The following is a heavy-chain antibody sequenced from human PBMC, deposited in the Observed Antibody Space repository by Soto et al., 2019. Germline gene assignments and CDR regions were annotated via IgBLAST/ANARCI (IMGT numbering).Heavy chain of an antibody. V-gene: IGHV4-59*01. D-gene: IGHD3-3*01. Sequence: SETLSLTCTVSGGSISSYYWSWIRQPPGKGLEWIGYIYYSGSTNYNPSLKSRVTISVDTSKNQFSLKLSSVTAADTAVYYCARGNYDFWSGYTNPQYYFDYWGQGTLVTVSS. CDR3: ARGNYDFWSGYTNPQYYFDY. CDR1: GGSISSYY. J-gene: IGHJ4*02. CDR2: IYYSGST.